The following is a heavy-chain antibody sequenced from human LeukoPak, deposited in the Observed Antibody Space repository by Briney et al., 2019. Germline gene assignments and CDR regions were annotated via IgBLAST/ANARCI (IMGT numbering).Heavy chain of an antibody. Sequence: SETLSLTCTVSGGSISSYYWSWIRQPPGKGLEWIGYIYYSGSTNYNPSLKSRVTISVDTSKNQFSLKLSPVTAADTAVYYCARWGIAADFDYWGQGTLVTVSS. D-gene: IGHD6-13*01. CDR3: ARWGIAADFDY. J-gene: IGHJ4*02. CDR1: GGSISSYY. V-gene: IGHV4-59*01. CDR2: IYYSGST.